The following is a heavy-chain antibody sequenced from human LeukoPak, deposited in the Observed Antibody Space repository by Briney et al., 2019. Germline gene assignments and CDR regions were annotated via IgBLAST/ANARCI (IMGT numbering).Heavy chain of an antibody. V-gene: IGHV1-18*01. CDR3: ARAAAGTLTTDY. Sequence: ASVKVSCKASGYTFTSYGISWVRQAPGQGLEWMGWISAYNGNTNYAQKPQGRVTMTTDTSTSTAYMALRSLRSHDTAVYYCARAAAGTLTTDYWGQGTLVTVPS. CDR2: ISAYNGNT. D-gene: IGHD6-13*01. CDR1: GYTFTSYG. J-gene: IGHJ4*02.